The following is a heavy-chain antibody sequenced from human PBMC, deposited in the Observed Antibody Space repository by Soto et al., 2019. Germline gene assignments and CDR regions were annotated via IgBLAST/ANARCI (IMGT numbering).Heavy chain of an antibody. CDR2: IYYSGST. J-gene: IGHJ4*02. CDR3: ARGTYYYDSSGYYRGTRDLYYFDY. D-gene: IGHD3-22*01. V-gene: IGHV4-31*03. Sequence: SETLSLTCTVSGGSISSGGYYWSWIRQHPGKGLEWIGYIYYSGSTYYNPSLKSRVTISVDTSKNQFSLKLSSVTAADTAVYYCARGTYYYDSSGYYRGTRDLYYFDYWGQGTLVTVSS. CDR1: GGSISSGGYY.